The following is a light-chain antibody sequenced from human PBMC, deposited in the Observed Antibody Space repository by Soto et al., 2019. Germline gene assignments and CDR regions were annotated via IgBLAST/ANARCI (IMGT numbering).Light chain of an antibody. Sequence: QSVLTQPPSASGTPGQRVTISCSGSSSNIGSNYVYWYQQLPGTAPKLLISRNNQRPSGVPDRFSGSKSGTSASLAISGLRSEDEADYYCAAWDDSLSAVVFGGGTQLTVL. CDR2: RNN. CDR3: AAWDDSLSAVV. J-gene: IGLJ2*01. V-gene: IGLV1-47*01. CDR1: SSNIGSNY.